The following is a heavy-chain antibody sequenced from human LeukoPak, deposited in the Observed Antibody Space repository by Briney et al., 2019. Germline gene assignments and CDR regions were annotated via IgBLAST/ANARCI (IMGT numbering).Heavy chain of an antibody. CDR1: GGSISSGGYY. D-gene: IGHD6-19*01. V-gene: IGHV4-31*03. CDR3: ARSERYNSGWYFYFDY. Sequence: KPSQTLSLTCTVSGGSISSGGYYWSWIRQHPGKGLEWIGYIYYSGSTNYNPSLKSRVTISVDTSKNQFSLNLSSVTAADTAVYYCARSERYNSGWYFYFDYWGQGTLVTVSS. J-gene: IGHJ4*02. CDR2: IYYSGST.